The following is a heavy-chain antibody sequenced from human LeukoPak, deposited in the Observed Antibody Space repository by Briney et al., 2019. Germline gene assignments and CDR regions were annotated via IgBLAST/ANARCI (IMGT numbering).Heavy chain of an antibody. J-gene: IGHJ5*02. V-gene: IGHV4-59*08. CDR1: GGSISTYY. CDR3: ARGRYSSGP. D-gene: IGHD6-19*01. CDR2: IYYSGST. Sequence: PSETLSLTRTVSGGSISTYYWSWIRQPPGKGLEWIGNIYYSGSTNYNPSLKSRVTISVDTSKNQFSLKLRSVTAADAAVYYCARGRYSSGPWGQGTLVTVSS.